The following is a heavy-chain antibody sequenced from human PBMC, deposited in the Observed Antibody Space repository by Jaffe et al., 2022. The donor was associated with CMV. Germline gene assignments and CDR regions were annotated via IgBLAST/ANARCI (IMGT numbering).Heavy chain of an antibody. CDR3: ARSGIAVAGAQENWFDP. Sequence: QLQLQESGPGLVKPSETLSLTCTVSGGSISSSSYYWGWIRQPPGKGLEWIGSIYYSGSTYYNPSLKSRVTISVDTSKNQFSLKLSSVTAADTAVYYCARSGIAVAGAQENWFDPWGQGTLVTVSS. V-gene: IGHV4-39*01. D-gene: IGHD6-19*01. J-gene: IGHJ5*02. CDR2: IYYSGST. CDR1: GGSISSSSYY.